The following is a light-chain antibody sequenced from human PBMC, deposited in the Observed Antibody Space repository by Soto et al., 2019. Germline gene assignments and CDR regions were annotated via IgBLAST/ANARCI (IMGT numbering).Light chain of an antibody. Sequence: SALTQPPSASGSPGQSVTISCTGTSSDVGAYNYVSWYQQHPGKAPKLMIYEVSKRPSGVPDRFSGSKSDSTASLTVSGLQVEDEADYYCSSYAGSSSYVFGTGTKLTVL. V-gene: IGLV2-8*01. J-gene: IGLJ1*01. CDR3: SSYAGSSSYV. CDR2: EVS. CDR1: SSDVGAYNY.